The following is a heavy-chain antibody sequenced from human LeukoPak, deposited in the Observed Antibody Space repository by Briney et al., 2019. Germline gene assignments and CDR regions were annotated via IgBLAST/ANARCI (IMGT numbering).Heavy chain of an antibody. CDR3: ARELEGSDY. D-gene: IGHD3-10*01. CDR1: GGSFSGYY. CDR2: INHSGST. V-gene: IGHV4-34*01. Sequence: PSETLSLTCAVYGGSFSGYYWSWIRQPPGKGLEWIGEINHSGSTNYNPSLKSRVTISVDTSKNQFSLKLSSVTAAVTAVYYCARELEGSDYWGQGTLVSVSS. J-gene: IGHJ4*02.